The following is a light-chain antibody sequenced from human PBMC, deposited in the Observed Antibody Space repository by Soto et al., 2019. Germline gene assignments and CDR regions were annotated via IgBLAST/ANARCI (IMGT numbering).Light chain of an antibody. CDR1: SSDVGAYNY. V-gene: IGLV2-14*03. Sequence: QSALTQPASVSRSPGQSITISCTGTSSDVGAYNYVSWYQQHPGKVPKLMIYDVSDRPSGVSNRFSGSKSGNTASLTISGLQAEDEADYYCSSFTRSNSYVFGTGTKVTVL. J-gene: IGLJ1*01. CDR2: DVS. CDR3: SSFTRSNSYV.